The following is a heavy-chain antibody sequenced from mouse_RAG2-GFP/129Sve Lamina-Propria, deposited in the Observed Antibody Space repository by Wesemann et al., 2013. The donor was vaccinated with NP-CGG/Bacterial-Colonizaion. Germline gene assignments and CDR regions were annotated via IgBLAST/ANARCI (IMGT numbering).Heavy chain of an antibody. J-gene: IGHJ4*01. D-gene: IGHD1-1*01. V-gene: IGHV3-1*01. CDR2: ISYSGST. Sequence: DVQLQESGPGMVKPSQSLSLTCTVTGYSITSGYDWHWIRHFPGNKLEWMGYISYSGSTNYNPSLKSRISITHDTSKNHFFLKLNSVTTEDTATYYCAREDYGSSYAMDYWGSRNLSHRLL. CDR1: GYSITSGYD. CDR3: AREDYGSSYAMDY.